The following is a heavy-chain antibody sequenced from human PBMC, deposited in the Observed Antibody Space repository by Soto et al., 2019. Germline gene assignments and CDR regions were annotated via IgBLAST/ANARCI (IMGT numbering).Heavy chain of an antibody. CDR3: ARALRVPGSFWDYCYGMDV. CDR2: IGTAGDP. V-gene: IGHV3-13*05. CDR1: GFTFSSYD. J-gene: IGHJ6*02. Sequence: GGSLRLSCAASGFTFSSYDMHWARQATGKGLEWVSAIGTAGDPYYPDSVKSRFTISREKAKNSLYLQMNSRRAGDTAVYYCARALRVPGSFWDYCYGMDVWGQGTTVTVSS. D-gene: IGHD3-3*01.